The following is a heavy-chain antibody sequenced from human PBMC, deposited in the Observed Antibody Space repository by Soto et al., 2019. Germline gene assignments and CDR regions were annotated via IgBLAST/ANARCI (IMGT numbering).Heavy chain of an antibody. CDR1: GYTFTGYY. V-gene: IGHV1-2*02. D-gene: IGHD3-10*01. CDR2: INPNSGGT. CDR3: ARDQNYYGSGSYYNSLNWFDP. J-gene: IGHJ5*02. Sequence: ASVKVSCKASGYTFTGYYMHWVRQAPGQGLEWMGWINPNSGGTNYAQKFQGRVTMTRDTSISTAYMELSRLRSDDTAVYYCARDQNYYGSGSYYNSLNWFDPWGQGTQVTVSS.